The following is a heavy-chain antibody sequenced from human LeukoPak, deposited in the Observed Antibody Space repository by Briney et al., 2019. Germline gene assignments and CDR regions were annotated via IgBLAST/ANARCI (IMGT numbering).Heavy chain of an antibody. CDR2: IRSKPYGGTT. Sequence: GGSLRLSCTTSGFTFGDYVVSWFRQAPGKGLEWVGFIRSKPYGGTTEYAASVKGRLTISRDDSKSIAYLQMNSLKTEDTAVYYCTRGSDSIFGVARDGFDYWGQGTLVTVSS. V-gene: IGHV3-49*03. CDR1: GFTFGDYV. CDR3: TRGSDSIFGVARDGFDY. D-gene: IGHD3-3*01. J-gene: IGHJ4*02.